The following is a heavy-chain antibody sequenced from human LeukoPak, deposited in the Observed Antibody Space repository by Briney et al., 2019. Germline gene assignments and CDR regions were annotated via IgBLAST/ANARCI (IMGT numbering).Heavy chain of an antibody. J-gene: IGHJ4*02. D-gene: IGHD6-6*01. CDR1: GYTFADYF. CDR3: TRDVSSSSNWEFDY. CDR2: INANSGGT. Sequence: ASVKVSCKTSGYTFADYFIHWVRQAPGEGLEWMGRINANSGGTEYAQKLQGRVTMTRDTSISTACVEVHWLISDDTDISYCTRDVSSSSNWEFDYWGQGTLVTVS. V-gene: IGHV1-2*05.